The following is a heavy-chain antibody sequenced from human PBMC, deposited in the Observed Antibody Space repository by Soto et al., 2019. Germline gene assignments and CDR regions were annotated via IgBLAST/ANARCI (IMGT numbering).Heavy chain of an antibody. Sequence: EVQLEQSAAEVKKPGEPLKISCKASGYKFTTFWLNWVRQTPGKGLEWLGRIDPTDSFTNYSPPFEGHVTISVDRSISTASLQWNSLQASDTPIYYCARPASGGSRDAFDVWGQGTTVTVSS. V-gene: IGHV5-10-1*03. J-gene: IGHJ3*01. CDR1: GYKFTTFW. D-gene: IGHD2-15*01. CDR3: ARPASGGSRDAFDV. CDR2: IDPTDSFT.